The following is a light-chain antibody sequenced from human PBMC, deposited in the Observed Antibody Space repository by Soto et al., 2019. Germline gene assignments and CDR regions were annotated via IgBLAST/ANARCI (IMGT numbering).Light chain of an antibody. CDR2: DVT. CDR3: SSYTDRKNLV. CDR1: SSDIGGYNS. Sequence: SALTQPPSASGSPGQSVTISCTGTSSDIGGYNSVSWYQQHPGKAPKVMIYDVTKRPSGVPDRFPGSKSGNTASLTVSALQAEDEADYYCSSYTDRKNLVFGTGTKVTVL. V-gene: IGLV2-8*01. J-gene: IGLJ1*01.